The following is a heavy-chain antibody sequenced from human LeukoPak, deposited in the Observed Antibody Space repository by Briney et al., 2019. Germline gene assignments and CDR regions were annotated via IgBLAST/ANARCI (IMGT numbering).Heavy chain of an antibody. CDR3: ARDLTRDGYNHDIRYGMDV. V-gene: IGHV1-69*04. CDR2: IIPIFGIT. J-gene: IGHJ6*02. Sequence: SVKVSCKASGYTFTSYGISWVRQAPGQGLEWMGRIIPIFGITNYAQKFQGRVTITADKSTSTAYMELSSLRSEDTAVYYCARDLTRDGYNHDIRYGMDVWGQGTTVTVSS. CDR1: GYTFTSYG. D-gene: IGHD5-24*01.